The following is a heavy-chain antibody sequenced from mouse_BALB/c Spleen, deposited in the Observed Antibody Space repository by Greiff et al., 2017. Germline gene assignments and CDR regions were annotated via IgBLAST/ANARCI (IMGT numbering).Heavy chain of an antibody. V-gene: IGHV1S81*02. J-gene: IGHJ4*01. CDR1: GYTFTSYY. CDR2: INPSNGGT. Sequence: VQLQQSGAELVKPGASVKLSCKASGYTFTSYYMYWVKQRPGQGLEWIGEINPSNGGTNFNEKFKSKATLTVDKSSSTAYMQLSSLTSEDSAVYYCTSPTMITTGYAMDYWGQGTSVTVSS. D-gene: IGHD2-4*01. CDR3: TSPTMITTGYAMDY.